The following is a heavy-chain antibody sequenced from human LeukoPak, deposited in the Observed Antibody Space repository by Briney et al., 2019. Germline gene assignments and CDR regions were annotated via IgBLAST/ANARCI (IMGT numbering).Heavy chain of an antibody. V-gene: IGHV4-59*01. CDR1: GASISSYY. J-gene: IGHJ4*02. CDR3: ARVRGYYDSSGYDY. D-gene: IGHD3-22*01. Sequence: SETLSLTCTVSGASISSYYWSWIRQPPGKGLEWIGHIYYSGSTNYNPALKSRVTISEDTSKNQISLKLSSVTAADTAVYYCARVRGYYDSSGYDYWGQGTLVSVSS. CDR2: IYYSGST.